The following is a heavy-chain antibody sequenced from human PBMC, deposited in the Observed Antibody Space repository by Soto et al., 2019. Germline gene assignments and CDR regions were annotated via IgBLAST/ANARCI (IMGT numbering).Heavy chain of an antibody. V-gene: IGHV3-23*01. CDR2: ISVSGGVI. Sequence: EVQLLESGGGLVQPGGSLRLSCAASGFTFRNYAMIWVLQAPGKGLEWVSGISVSGGVICYADPVRSRFTISRDNSKNTLHLQISSLRCDDTALYYCAKCGHYDMLPGLGGIDPCGLGTLVTVAS. J-gene: IGHJ5*02. CDR1: GFTFRNYA. CDR3: AKCGHYDMLPGLGGIDP. D-gene: IGHD3-9*01.